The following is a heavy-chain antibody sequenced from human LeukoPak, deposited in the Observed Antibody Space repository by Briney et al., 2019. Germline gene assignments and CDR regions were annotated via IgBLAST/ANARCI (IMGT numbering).Heavy chain of an antibody. V-gene: IGHV3-15*01. J-gene: IGHJ5*02. CDR1: GFTFSNAW. D-gene: IGHD3-3*01. CDR2: IKSKTDGGTT. Sequence: PGGSLRLSCAASGFTFSNAWMSWVRQAPGKGLEWVGRIKSKTDGGTTDYAAPVKGRFTTSRDDSKNTLYLQMNSLKTEDTAVYYCARSQPIFGVVISRGQWFDPWGQGTLVTVSS. CDR3: ARSQPIFGVVISRGQWFDP.